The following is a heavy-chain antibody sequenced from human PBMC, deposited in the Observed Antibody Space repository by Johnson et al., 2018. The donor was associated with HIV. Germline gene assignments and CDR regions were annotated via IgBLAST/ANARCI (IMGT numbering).Heavy chain of an antibody. J-gene: IGHJ3*02. CDR2: LRGSGGSP. CDR3: AKDRNYDILSI. Sequence: MLLVESGGGVVQPGGSLRLSCAASGFTFSSYALRWVRQAPGKGLAWVSALRGSGGSPSYAHSVKGRFTISRDNSKNTMYLQMNSLSAEDTAVYYCAKDRNYDILSIWGQGTVVTVSS. V-gene: IGHV3-23*04. D-gene: IGHD3-9*01. CDR1: GFTFSSYA.